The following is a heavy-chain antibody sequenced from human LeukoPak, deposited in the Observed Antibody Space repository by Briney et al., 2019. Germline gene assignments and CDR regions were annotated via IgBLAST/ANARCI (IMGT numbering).Heavy chain of an antibody. Sequence: GGSLRLSCAASGFTFSNTWMNWVRQAPGKGLEWIGFIRSKAYGGTTEYAASVKGRFTISRDDSKSIAYLQMNSLKTEDTAVYYCTRDFSSIWYGTTDYWGQGTLVTVSS. D-gene: IGHD6-13*01. CDR1: GFTFSNTW. J-gene: IGHJ4*02. CDR3: TRDFSSIWYGTTDY. CDR2: IRSKAYGGTT. V-gene: IGHV3-49*04.